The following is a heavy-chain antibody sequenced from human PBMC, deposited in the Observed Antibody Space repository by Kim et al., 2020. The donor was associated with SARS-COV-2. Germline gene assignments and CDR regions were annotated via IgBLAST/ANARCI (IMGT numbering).Heavy chain of an antibody. CDR3: AKDLKQSSGWPYYFDY. Sequence: SVKGRFTISRDNAKNSLYLQMNSLRAEDTALYYCAKDLKQSSGWPYYFDYWGQGTLVTVSS. J-gene: IGHJ4*02. V-gene: IGHV3-9*01. D-gene: IGHD6-19*01.